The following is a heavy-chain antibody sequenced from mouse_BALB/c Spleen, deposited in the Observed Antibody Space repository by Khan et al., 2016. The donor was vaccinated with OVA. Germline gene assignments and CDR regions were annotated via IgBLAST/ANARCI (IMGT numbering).Heavy chain of an antibody. CDR3: ARVDYGYGFAY. J-gene: IGHJ3*01. CDR2: ISKKASGYTT. CDR1: GFTFTDYY. Sequence: EVELVESGGGLVQPGGSLRLSCATSGFTFTDYYMSWVRQPPGKALEWLGFISKKASGYTTEYSASVKGRFTISRDNSKTILYLQMNTLRAEDSATYYCARVDYGYGFAYWGQGTLVTVSA. V-gene: IGHV7-3*02. D-gene: IGHD1-2*01.